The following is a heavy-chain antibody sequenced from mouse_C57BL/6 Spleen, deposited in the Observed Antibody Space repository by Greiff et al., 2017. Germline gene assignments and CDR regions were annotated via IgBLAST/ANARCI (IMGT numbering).Heavy chain of an antibody. J-gene: IGHJ4*01. V-gene: IGHV1-69*01. CDR1: GYTFTSYW. Sequence: QVQLKQPGAELVMPGASVKLSCKASGYTFTSYWMHWVKQRPGQGLEWIGEIDPSDSYTNYNQKFKGKSTLTVDKSSSTAYMQLSSLTSEDSAVYYCARSFYYDYADSLMDYWGQGTSVTVSS. D-gene: IGHD2-4*01. CDR2: IDPSDSYT. CDR3: ARSFYYDYADSLMDY.